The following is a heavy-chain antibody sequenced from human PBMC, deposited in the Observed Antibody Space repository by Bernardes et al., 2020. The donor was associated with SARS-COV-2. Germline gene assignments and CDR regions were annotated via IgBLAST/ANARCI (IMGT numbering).Heavy chain of an antibody. V-gene: IGHV4-34*01. CDR3: ARGWGSGSSHDWFDP. CDR1: GGSFSGYY. D-gene: IGHD3-10*01. J-gene: IGHJ5*02. CDR2: INHSGST. Sequence: SETLSLTCAVYGGSFSGYYWSWIRQPPGKGLEWIGEINHSGSTNYNPSLKSRVTISVDTSKNQFSLKLSSVTAADTAVYYCARGWGSGSSHDWFDPWGQGTLVTVSS.